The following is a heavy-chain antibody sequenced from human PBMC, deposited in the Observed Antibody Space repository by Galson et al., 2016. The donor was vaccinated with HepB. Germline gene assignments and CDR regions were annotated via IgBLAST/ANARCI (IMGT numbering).Heavy chain of an antibody. V-gene: IGHV3-30*18. Sequence: SLRLSCAASGFTFSSYDMHWVRQAPGKGLDWVAVISYDGSDKYYADSVKGRFTISSDNSKNTLYLQMNSLRAEDTAVYYCAKDRYDYLRGYYYYGMDVWGQGTTVTVSS. CDR3: AKDRYDYLRGYYYYGMDV. CDR2: ISYDGSDK. CDR1: GFTFSSYD. D-gene: IGHD5-12*01. J-gene: IGHJ6*02.